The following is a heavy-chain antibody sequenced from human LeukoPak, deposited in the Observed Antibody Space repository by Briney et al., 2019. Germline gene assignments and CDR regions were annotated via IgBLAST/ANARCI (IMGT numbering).Heavy chain of an antibody. D-gene: IGHD1-26*01. Sequence: LTGGSLRLSCATSGFTFRSYWMHWVRQVPGKGLVWVSRINEDGGRTDHADSVRGRFSISRDNARNTLYLQMNSLRVEDTAVYYCAKDFVGAEDYWGQGTLVTVSS. V-gene: IGHV3-74*01. CDR3: AKDFVGAEDY. CDR2: INEDGGRT. J-gene: IGHJ4*02. CDR1: GFTFRSYW.